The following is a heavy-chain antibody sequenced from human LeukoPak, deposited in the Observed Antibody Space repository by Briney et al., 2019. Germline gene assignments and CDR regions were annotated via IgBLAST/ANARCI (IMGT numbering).Heavy chain of an antibody. D-gene: IGHD1-26*01. CDR3: ARDRGSGSYFDY. J-gene: IGHJ4*02. Sequence: GGSLRLSCAASGFTFSSYAMHWVRQAPGKGLEWAAVISYDGSNKYYADSVKGRFTISRDNSKNTLYLQMNSLRAEDTAVYYCARDRGSGSYFDYWGQGTLVTVSS. CDR1: GFTFSSYA. CDR2: ISYDGSNK. V-gene: IGHV3-30-3*01.